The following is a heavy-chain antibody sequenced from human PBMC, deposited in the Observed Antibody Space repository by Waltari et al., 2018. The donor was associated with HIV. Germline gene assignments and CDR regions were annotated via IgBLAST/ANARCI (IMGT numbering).Heavy chain of an antibody. CDR2: KYIGGMA. J-gene: IGHJ5*02. Sequence: HLQESSPVLVRPSETLSLTCSVFGASISGYYWSWIRQDVARKGNTAKKLVGLGQKYIGGMAGYRVFLKTRLTISMDTYKNQVSLRLKSVTAPDTAMYYCVQSTFLGVMPSDWFAPLGPGTLVTVSS. V-gene: IGHV4-4*07. CDR1: GASISGYY. CDR3: VQSTFLGVMPSDWFAP. D-gene: IGHD3-3*02.